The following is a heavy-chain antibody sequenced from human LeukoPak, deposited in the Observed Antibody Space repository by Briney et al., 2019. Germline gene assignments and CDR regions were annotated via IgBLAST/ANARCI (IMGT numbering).Heavy chain of an antibody. D-gene: IGHD2-21*01. CDR1: GYTFSGYY. CDR2: INPNSGGT. Sequence: ASVKVSCKASGYTFSGYYINWVRQAPGQGLEWMGWINPNSGGTNYAQKFQGRVTMTRDTSISTAYMELSSLRSDDSAVYYCARGVVIAPQTFDYWGQGTLVTVSS. J-gene: IGHJ4*02. V-gene: IGHV1-2*02. CDR3: ARGVVIAPQTFDY.